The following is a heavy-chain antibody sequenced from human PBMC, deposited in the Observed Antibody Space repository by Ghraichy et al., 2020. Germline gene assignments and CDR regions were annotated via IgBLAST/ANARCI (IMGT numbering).Heavy chain of an antibody. V-gene: IGHV5-51*01. J-gene: IGHJ3*02. Sequence: GESLNISCKGSGYSFTSYWIGWVRQMPGKGLEWMGIIYPGDSDTRYSPSFQGQVTISADKSISTAYLQWSSLKASETAMYYCARRGYGTYDAFDIWGQGTMVTVSS. CDR1: GYSFTSYW. CDR2: IYPGDSDT. D-gene: IGHD6-13*01. CDR3: ARRGYGTYDAFDI.